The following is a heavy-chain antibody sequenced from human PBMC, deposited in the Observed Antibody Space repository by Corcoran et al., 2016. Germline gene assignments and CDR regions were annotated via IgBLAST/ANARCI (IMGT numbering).Heavy chain of an antibody. Sequence: EVQLVESGGDLVQPGGSLRLSCAVSGFTFSTYWMTWVRQAPGKGLEWVANVNQDGGEKHYVDSVKDRFTISRDNAKNSLYLQMNSMRAEDMAVYYCARGSNGRTVCFYDHWGQGTLVTVSS. CDR1: GFTFSTYW. J-gene: IGHJ4*02. CDR2: VNQDGGEK. D-gene: IGHD2-8*01. CDR3: ARGSNGRTVCFYDH. V-gene: IGHV3-7*04.